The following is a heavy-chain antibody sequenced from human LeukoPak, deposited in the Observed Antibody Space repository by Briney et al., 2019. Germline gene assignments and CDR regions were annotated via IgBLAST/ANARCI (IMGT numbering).Heavy chain of an antibody. V-gene: IGHV1-24*01. CDR3: ATDKTVDTAMVDGENYFDY. CDR2: LDPEDGET. J-gene: IGHJ4*02. Sequence: VASVKVSCKVSGYTLTELSMHWVRQAPGKELEWMGGLDPEDGETIYAQKFQGRVTMTEDTSTDTAYMELSSLRSEDTAVYYCATDKTVDTAMVDGENYFDYWGQGTLVTVSS. D-gene: IGHD5-18*01. CDR1: GYTLTELS.